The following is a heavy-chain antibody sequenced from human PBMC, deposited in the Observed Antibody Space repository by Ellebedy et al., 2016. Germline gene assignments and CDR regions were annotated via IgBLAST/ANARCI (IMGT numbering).Heavy chain of an antibody. V-gene: IGHV3-7*01. Sequence: GGSLRLSXAASGFTFSSYWMSWVRQAPGKGLEWVANIKQDGSEKYYVDSVKGRFTISRDNAKNSLYLQMNSLRAEDTAMYYCARGGGSSAWYLGSYWGQGTLVTVSS. D-gene: IGHD6-25*01. CDR3: ARGGGSSAWYLGSY. CDR2: IKQDGSEK. J-gene: IGHJ4*02. CDR1: GFTFSSYW.